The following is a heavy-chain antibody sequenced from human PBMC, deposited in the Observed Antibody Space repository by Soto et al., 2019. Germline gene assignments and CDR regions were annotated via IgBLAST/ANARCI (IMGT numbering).Heavy chain of an antibody. J-gene: IGHJ4*02. CDR1: RGSFSGYY. D-gene: IGHD6-13*01. CDR3: ARPAIAAAVSAFDY. Sequence: QVQLQQWGAGLLKPSETLSLTCAVYRGSFSGYYWSWIRQSPGKGLEWIGEINHSGSTNYNPSLKSRVTISVDTSKTQFSLQLSSVTAADTAVYYCARPAIAAAVSAFDYWGQGTLVTVSS. CDR2: INHSGST. V-gene: IGHV4-34*01.